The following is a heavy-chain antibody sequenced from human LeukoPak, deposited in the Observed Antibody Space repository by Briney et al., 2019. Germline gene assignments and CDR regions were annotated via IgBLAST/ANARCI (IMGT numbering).Heavy chain of an antibody. CDR2: ITGGGDST. D-gene: IGHD2-2*01. CDR1: GLTFDASP. CDR3: AKNIRDQLLCGFDY. V-gene: IGHV3-23*01. Sequence: GGSLRLSCAASGLTFDASPMSWVRQAPGKGLEGVAVITGGGDSTYYADSVKGRFTISRDNSKKTLFLQINSLRAVDTAVYYCAKNIRDQLLCGFDYWGQGVVVTVSS. J-gene: IGHJ4*02.